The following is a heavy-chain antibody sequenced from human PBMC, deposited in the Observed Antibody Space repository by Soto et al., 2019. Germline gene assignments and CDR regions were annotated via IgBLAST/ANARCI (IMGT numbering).Heavy chain of an antibody. CDR2: ISAYNGNT. J-gene: IGHJ6*02. CDR1: GYTFTSYG. Sequence: GASVKVSCKASGYTFTSYGISWVRQAPGQGLEWMGWISAYNGNTNYAQKLQGRVTMTTDTSTSTAYMELRSLRSDDTAVYYCARVGPYYDSSVELQAYYYYGMDVWGQGXTVTVSS. V-gene: IGHV1-18*01. D-gene: IGHD3-22*01. CDR3: ARVGPYYDSSVELQAYYYYGMDV.